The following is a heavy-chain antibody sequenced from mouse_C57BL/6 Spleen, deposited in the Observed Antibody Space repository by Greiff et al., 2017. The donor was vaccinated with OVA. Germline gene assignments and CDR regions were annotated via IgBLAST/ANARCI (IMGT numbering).Heavy chain of an antibody. V-gene: IGHV14-2*01. Sequence: VQLQQSGAELVKPGASVKLSCTASGFNIKDYYMHWVKQRTEQGLEWIGRIDPEDGETKYAPKFQGKATITAETSSNTAYLQLSGLTSDDTAVYYCARGYGSSYPYAMGYWGQGTSVTVSS. CDR1: GFNIKDYY. CDR3: ARGYGSSYPYAMGY. D-gene: IGHD1-1*01. J-gene: IGHJ4*01. CDR2: IDPEDGET.